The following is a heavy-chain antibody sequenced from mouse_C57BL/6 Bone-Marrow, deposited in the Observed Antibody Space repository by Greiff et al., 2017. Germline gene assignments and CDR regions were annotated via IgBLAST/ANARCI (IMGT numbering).Heavy chain of an antibody. CDR1: GYTFTSYW. Sequence: VQLQQPGAELVRPGTSVKLSCKASGYTFTSYWMHWVKQRPGQGLEWIGVIDPSDSYTNYNQKFKGKATLTVDTSSSTAYMQLSSLTSEDSAVYYCARGVYYYGSSDYWGQGTTLTVSS. V-gene: IGHV1-59*01. D-gene: IGHD1-1*01. CDR2: IDPSDSYT. J-gene: IGHJ2*01. CDR3: ARGVYYYGSSDY.